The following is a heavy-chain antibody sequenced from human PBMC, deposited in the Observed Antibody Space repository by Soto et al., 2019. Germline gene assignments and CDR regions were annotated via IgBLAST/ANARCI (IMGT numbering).Heavy chain of an antibody. CDR1: GFTFSDYY. J-gene: IGHJ4*02. Sequence: GGSLRLSCEASGFTFSDYYMTWFRQAPGKGLEWVSYISGGGTFAVYADSLRGRVTISRGKAKSSVYLQITSLRADDSGVYYCARGHTTVRRAYFDYWGQGTVVTVS. D-gene: IGHD4-17*01. CDR3: ARGHTTVRRAYFDY. V-gene: IGHV3-11*04. CDR2: ISGGGTFA.